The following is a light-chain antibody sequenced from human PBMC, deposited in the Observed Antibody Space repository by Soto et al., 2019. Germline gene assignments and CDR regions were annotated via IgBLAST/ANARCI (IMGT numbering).Light chain of an antibody. CDR1: ESVSSW. CDR3: QQYNAYSQA. Sequence: DIQMTQSPSTLSASVGDRVTITCRASESVSSWLAWYQQKPGRTPKLLIYQASTLETGVPSRFSGSGSGTEFTLTITSLQPDDFATYYCQQYNAYSQAFGQGTKVEIK. V-gene: IGKV1-5*03. J-gene: IGKJ1*01. CDR2: QAS.